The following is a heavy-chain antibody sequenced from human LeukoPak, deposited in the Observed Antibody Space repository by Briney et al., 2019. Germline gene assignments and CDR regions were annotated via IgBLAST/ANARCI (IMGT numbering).Heavy chain of an antibody. J-gene: IGHJ4*02. CDR2: IYSSGTT. Sequence: PGGSLRLSCAASGFTFSSYSMNWVRQAPGKGLEWVSIIYSSGTTYYADSVKGRFTISRDNSKNTLYLQMNSLRAEDTAVYYCAGGPTAYYFDYWGQGTLVTVSS. D-gene: IGHD1-26*01. V-gene: IGHV3-66*01. CDR3: AGGPTAYYFDY. CDR1: GFTFSSYS.